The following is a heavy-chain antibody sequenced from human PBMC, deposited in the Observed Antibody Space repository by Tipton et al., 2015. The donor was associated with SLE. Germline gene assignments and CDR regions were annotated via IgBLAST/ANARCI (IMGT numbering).Heavy chain of an antibody. CDR1: GGSISSKNYY. D-gene: IGHD3-22*01. Sequence: TLSLTCTVSGGSISSKNYYWGWIRQPPGKGLEWIGSIHYSGSTYDNPSFKSRVTISVDTSKNQFSLKVNSMTAADTAVYHCARGYYESNGYYSFDYWGLGALFTVSS. V-gene: IGHV4-39*07. CDR3: ARGYYESNGYYSFDY. J-gene: IGHJ4*02. CDR2: IHYSGST.